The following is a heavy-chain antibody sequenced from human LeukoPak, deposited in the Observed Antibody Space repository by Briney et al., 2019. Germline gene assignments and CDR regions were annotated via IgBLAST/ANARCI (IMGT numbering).Heavy chain of an antibody. J-gene: IGHJ1*01. CDR1: GFTFSSYA. Sequence: GGSLRLSCAASGFTFSSYAMTWVRQAPGKGLEWVSSISGSEGSTFYADSVKGRFTISRDNSKNTLYLQMNSLGAEDTAVYYCAKTMYYYDSSGYYYFQHWGQGTLVTVSS. D-gene: IGHD3-22*01. CDR2: ISGSEGST. V-gene: IGHV3-23*01. CDR3: AKTMYYYDSSGYYYFQH.